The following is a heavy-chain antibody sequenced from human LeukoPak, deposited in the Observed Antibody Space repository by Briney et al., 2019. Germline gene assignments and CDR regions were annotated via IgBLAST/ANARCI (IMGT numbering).Heavy chain of an antibody. D-gene: IGHD2-2*02. CDR2: IYYSGST. CDR3: AVGLCSSTSCYTYSYYYGMDV. CDR1: GGSISSYY. Sequence: NPSETLSLTCTVSGGSISSYYWSWIRQPPGKGLEWIGYIYYSGSTNYNPSLKSRVTISVDTSKNQFSLKLSSVTAADTAVYYCAVGLCSSTSCYTYSYYYGMDVWGQGTTVTVSS. J-gene: IGHJ6*02. V-gene: IGHV4-59*08.